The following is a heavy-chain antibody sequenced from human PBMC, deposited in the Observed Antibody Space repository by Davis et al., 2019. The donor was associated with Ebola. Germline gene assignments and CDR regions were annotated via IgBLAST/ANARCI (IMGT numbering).Heavy chain of an antibody. CDR3: ARGMVRGVPSFDY. V-gene: IGHV1-8*03. J-gene: IGHJ4*02. CDR2: MNPNSGNT. Sequence: ASVKVSCKASGYTFTGYYMHWVRQAPGQGLEWMGWMNPNSGNTGYAQEFQGRVTITRDTSISTAYMELSSLRSEDTAVYYCARGMVRGVPSFDYWGQGTLVTVSS. CDR1: GYTFTGYY. D-gene: IGHD3-10*01.